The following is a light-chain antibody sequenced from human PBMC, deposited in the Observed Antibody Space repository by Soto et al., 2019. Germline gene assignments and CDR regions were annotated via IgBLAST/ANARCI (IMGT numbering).Light chain of an antibody. Sequence: EIEMTQSPGTLSSSPGERATLSCRASQSVSSSYLAWYQQKPGQAPMLLIYGASSRATGIPDRFSGSGSGTYFPLTSSLLEHDDFAVYYCQQYGSSQSTFGQGTRLEIK. J-gene: IGKJ5*01. V-gene: IGKV3-20*01. CDR1: QSVSSSY. CDR2: GAS. CDR3: QQYGSSQST.